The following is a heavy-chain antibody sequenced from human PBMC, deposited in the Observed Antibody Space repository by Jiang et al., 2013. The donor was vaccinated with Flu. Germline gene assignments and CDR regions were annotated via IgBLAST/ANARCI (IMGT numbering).Heavy chain of an antibody. J-gene: IGHJ4*02. CDR3: ARHPHYRYFDY. CDR1: GDSIGSSSYY. V-gene: IGHV4-39*01. Sequence: GPGLVKPSETLSLTCTVSGDSIGSSSYYWGWIRQSPGKGLEWIGTTYYTGNIYYNPSLKSRVTISADTSKNQYSLKVNSVTAADTGIYYCARHPHYRYFDYWARDPRSPSPQ. CDR2: TYYTGNI. D-gene: IGHD1-14*01.